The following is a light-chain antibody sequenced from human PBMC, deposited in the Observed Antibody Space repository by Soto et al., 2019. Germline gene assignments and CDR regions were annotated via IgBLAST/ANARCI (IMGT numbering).Light chain of an antibody. CDR1: ESVSSN. CDR2: GAS. Sequence: EIVMTQSPATLSVSPGERATLSCRASESVSSNLAWYQQNPGQAPRVLFYGASTRATGIPARFSGSGSGTEFTLTISSLQSEDFAVYYCQQYDNWPPYTFGQGTKLKIK. V-gene: IGKV3-15*01. J-gene: IGKJ2*01. CDR3: QQYDNWPPYT.